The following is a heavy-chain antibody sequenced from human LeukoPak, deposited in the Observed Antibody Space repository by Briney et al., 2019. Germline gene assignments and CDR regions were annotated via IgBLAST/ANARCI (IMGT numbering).Heavy chain of an antibody. CDR3: AAQPSRYCTSTSCFAAYYFDY. D-gene: IGHD2-2*01. V-gene: IGHV3-9*01. J-gene: IGHJ4*02. CDR1: GFTFDDYA. Sequence: GRSLRLSCAASGFTFDDYAMHWVRQAPGKGLEWVSGLSWNSASIGYADSVKGRFTISRDNAKNSLYLQMNSLSAEDTALYHCAAQPSRYCTSTSCFAAYYFDYWGQGTLVTVSS. CDR2: LSWNSASI.